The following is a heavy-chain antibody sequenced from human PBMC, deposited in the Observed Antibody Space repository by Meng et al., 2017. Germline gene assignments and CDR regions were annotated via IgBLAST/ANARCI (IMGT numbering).Heavy chain of an antibody. CDR3: AKKGGVVVPAAMDDY. Sequence: GESLKISCAASGFTFSSYVMSWVRQAPGKGLEWVSAISGSGGSTYYADSVKGRFTISRDNSKNTLYLQMNSLRAEDTAVYYCAKKGGVVVPAAMDDYWGQGTLVTVSS. D-gene: IGHD2-2*01. J-gene: IGHJ4*02. CDR1: GFTFSSYV. CDR2: ISGSGGST. V-gene: IGHV3-23*01.